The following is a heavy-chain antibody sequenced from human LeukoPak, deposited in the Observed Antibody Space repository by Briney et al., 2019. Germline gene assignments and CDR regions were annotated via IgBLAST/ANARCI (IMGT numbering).Heavy chain of an antibody. Sequence: GGSLRLSCAASGFTFSNAWMSWVRQAPGKGLEWVGRIKSKTDGGTTDYAAPVKGRFTISRDDSKNTLYLQMNSLKTEDTAVYYCTRDRGYYGSGSYLHWGQGTLVTVSS. D-gene: IGHD3-10*01. CDR1: GFTFSNAW. CDR3: TRDRGYYGSGSYLH. J-gene: IGHJ4*02. CDR2: IKSKTDGGTT. V-gene: IGHV3-15*01.